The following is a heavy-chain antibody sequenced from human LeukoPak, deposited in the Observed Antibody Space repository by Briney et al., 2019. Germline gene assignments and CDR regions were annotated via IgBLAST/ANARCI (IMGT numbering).Heavy chain of an antibody. D-gene: IGHD3-22*01. CDR2: ISYDGSNK. V-gene: IGHV3-30*01. CDR1: GFTFSSYA. J-gene: IGHJ4*02. Sequence: GRSLRLSCAASGFTFSSYAMHWVRQAPGKGLEWVAVISYDGSNKYYADSVKGRFTISRDNSKNTLYLQMNSLRAEDTAVYYCARALVVYYYDGGDYWGQGTLVTVSS. CDR3: ARALVVYYYDGGDY.